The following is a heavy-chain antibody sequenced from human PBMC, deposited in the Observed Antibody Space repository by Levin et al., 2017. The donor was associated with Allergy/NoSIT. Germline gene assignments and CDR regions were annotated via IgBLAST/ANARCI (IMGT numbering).Heavy chain of an antibody. CDR1: GGSISSYY. V-gene: IGHV4-59*01. D-gene: IGHD4-23*01. CDR2: IYYSGST. CDR3: AKSLLDYGGNYGMDV. J-gene: IGHJ6*02. Sequence: KASETLSLTCTVSGGSISSYYWTWIRQPPGKGLEWIGYIYYSGSTNYNPSLNSRVTISVDTFKNQFSLKLSSMTAADTAVYYCAKSLLDYGGNYGMDVWGQGTTVTVSS.